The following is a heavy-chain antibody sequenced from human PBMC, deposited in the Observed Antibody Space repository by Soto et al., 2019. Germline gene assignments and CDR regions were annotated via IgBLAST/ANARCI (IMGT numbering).Heavy chain of an antibody. V-gene: IGHV3-30-3*01. CDR1: GFTFSNFA. J-gene: IGHJ3*01. CDR3: ASRGEYCSSTSCPPGT. CDR2: ISYDGTYK. D-gene: IGHD2-2*01. Sequence: QVHLVESGGGVVQPGRSLRLSCAASGFTFSNFAMQWVRQAPGKGLEWVALISYDGTYKYYADSVKGRFTISRDDSKNTLYLQVNSLTPEDTGVYYCASRGEYCSSTSCPPGTWGQGALVTVSS.